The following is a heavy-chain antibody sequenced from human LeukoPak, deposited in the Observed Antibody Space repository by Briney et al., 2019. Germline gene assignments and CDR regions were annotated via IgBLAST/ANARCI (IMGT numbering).Heavy chain of an antibody. D-gene: IGHD3-3*01. CDR3: ASGGSVFGVVILYYFDN. V-gene: IGHV3-74*01. CDR2: INSDGRTT. CDR1: GFTFSSYW. Sequence: PGGSLRLSCAVSGFTFSSYWMHWVRQAPGKGLVWVSRINSDGRTTNYADSVKGRFTISRDNAKDTLYLQMNSLRAEDTAVYYCASGGSVFGVVILYYFDNWGQGTLVTVSS. J-gene: IGHJ4*02.